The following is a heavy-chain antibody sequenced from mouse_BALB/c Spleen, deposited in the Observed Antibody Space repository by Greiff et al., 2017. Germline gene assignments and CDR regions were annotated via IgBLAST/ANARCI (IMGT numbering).Heavy chain of an antibody. V-gene: IGHV1-18*01. CDR2: INPYNGGT. Sequence: DVKLQESGPELVKPGASMKISCKASGYSFTGYTMNWVKQSHGKNLEWIGLINPYNGGTSYNQKFKGKATLTVDKSSSTAYMELLSLTSEDSAVYYCARPTVVATNAMDYWGQGTSVTVSS. CDR3: ARPTVVATNAMDY. D-gene: IGHD1-1*01. CDR1: GYSFTGYT. J-gene: IGHJ4*01.